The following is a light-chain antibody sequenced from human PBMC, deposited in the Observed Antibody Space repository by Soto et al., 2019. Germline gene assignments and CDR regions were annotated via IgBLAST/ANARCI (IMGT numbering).Light chain of an antibody. CDR1: QAVFRDSSGRHL. CDR3: QQFYSPPLFT. CDR2: WAS. J-gene: IGKJ2*01. Sequence: DIVMTQSPDSLAVSLGERASITCRSSQAVFRDSSGRHLLAWYQQKPGQPPKLLIYWASTRESGVPDRFSGSGSGTDFTLTISSRQAEDVAVYYGQQFYSPPLFTVGQGTKLEI. V-gene: IGKV4-1*01.